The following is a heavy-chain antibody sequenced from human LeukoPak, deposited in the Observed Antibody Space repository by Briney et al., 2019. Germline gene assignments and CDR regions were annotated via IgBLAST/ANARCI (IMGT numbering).Heavy chain of an antibody. Sequence: PSETLSLTCTVSGGSISSGSRYWSWIRQPAGKGLEWIGRIYTRVSTHYNPSVKSRVNISVDTSKNQFSLKLSSVTARDTAVYYCARGVVGCSGGSCYASLFDYWGQGTLVTVSS. CDR2: IYTRVST. V-gene: IGHV4-61*02. D-gene: IGHD2-15*01. J-gene: IGHJ4*02. CDR3: ARGVVGCSGGSCYASLFDY. CDR1: GGSISSGSRY.